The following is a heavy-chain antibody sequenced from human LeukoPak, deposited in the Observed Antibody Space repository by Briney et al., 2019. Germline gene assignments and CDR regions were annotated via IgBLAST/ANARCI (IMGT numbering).Heavy chain of an antibody. D-gene: IGHD5-12*01. CDR2: ISSSGSTI. CDR3: ARAPTKSRRDWFDP. J-gene: IGHJ5*02. CDR1: EFTFSSYE. V-gene: IGHV3-48*03. Sequence: GGSLRLSCGASEFTFSSYEMNWVRQAPGKGLEWVSYISSSGSTIYYADSVKGRFTISRDNAKNSLDLQMNSLRAEDTAVYYCARAPTKSRRDWFDPWGQGTLVTVSS.